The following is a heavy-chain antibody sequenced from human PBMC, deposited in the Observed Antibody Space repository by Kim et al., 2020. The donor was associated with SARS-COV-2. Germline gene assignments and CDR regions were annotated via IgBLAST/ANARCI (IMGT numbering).Heavy chain of an antibody. V-gene: IGHV3-23*01. D-gene: IGHD6-19*01. J-gene: IGHJ4*02. Sequence: GGSLRLSCAASGFTFRSYGMGWVRQAPGKGLVWVSPISSAAVTTSYADSVKGRFTISRDNAKNTLYLQMNSLTAEDTAVYYCAKGGRSSAGDYLGQ. CDR1: GFTFRSYG. CDR2: ISSAAVTT. CDR3: AKGGRSSAGDY.